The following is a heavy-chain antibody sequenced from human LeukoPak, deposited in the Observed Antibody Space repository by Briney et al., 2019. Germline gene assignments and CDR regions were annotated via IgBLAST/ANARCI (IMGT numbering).Heavy chain of an antibody. CDR3: AKVEGASKASVY. CDR2: ISGSGGST. CDR1: GFNFSIYS. V-gene: IGHV3-23*01. Sequence: GGSLRLSCAASGFNFSIYSMNWVRQAPGRGLEWVSSISGSGGSTYYADSVKGRFTISRDNSKNTLYLQMYSLRAEDTAVYYCAKVEGASKASVYWGQGALVTVSS. J-gene: IGHJ4*02. D-gene: IGHD1-1*01.